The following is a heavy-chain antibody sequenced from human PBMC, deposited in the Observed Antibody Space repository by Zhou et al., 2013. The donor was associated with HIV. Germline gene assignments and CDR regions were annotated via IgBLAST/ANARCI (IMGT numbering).Heavy chain of an antibody. CDR2: IYTSGST. V-gene: IGHV4-61*09. J-gene: IGHJ4*02. CDR1: GGSISSGSYY. CDR3: ARNDFWSGYYDGDY. Sequence: QVQLQESGPGLVKPSQTLSLTCTVSGGSISSGSYYWSWIRQPAGKGLEWIGHIYTSGSTDYNPSLKSRVTISVDTSKNQFSLKLSSVTAADTAVYYCARNDFWSGYYDGDYWGQGTPGHRLL. D-gene: IGHD3-3*01.